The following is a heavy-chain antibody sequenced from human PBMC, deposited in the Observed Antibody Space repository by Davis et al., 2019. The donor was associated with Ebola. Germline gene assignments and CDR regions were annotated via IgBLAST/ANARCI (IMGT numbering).Heavy chain of an antibody. CDR2: IIPIFGTA. V-gene: IGHV1-69*13. Sequence: SVKVSCKASGGTFSSYAISWVRQAPGQGLEWMGGIIPIFGTANYAQKFQGRVTITADESTSTACMELRSLRSDDTAVYYCARGITMVRGYDWFDPWGQGTLVTVSS. CDR1: GGTFSSYA. CDR3: ARGITMVRGYDWFDP. D-gene: IGHD3-10*01. J-gene: IGHJ5*02.